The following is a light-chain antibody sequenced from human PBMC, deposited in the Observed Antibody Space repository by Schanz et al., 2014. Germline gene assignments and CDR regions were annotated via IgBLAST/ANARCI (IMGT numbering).Light chain of an antibody. J-gene: IGKJ2*01. V-gene: IGKV3-20*01. CDR3: QQYCSSPYT. CDR1: QSISGYD. CDR2: GAF. Sequence: EIVMTQSPATLSVSPGERATLSCKASQSISGYDLAWYQQKPGQAPRLLIYGAFDRATGIPDRFSGSGSGTDFTLTISSLQAEDVAVYYCQQYCSSPYTFGQGTKLEIK.